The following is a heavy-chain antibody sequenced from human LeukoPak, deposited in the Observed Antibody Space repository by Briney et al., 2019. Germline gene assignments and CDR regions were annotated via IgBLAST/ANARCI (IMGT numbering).Heavy chain of an antibody. D-gene: IGHD7-27*01. J-gene: IGHJ4*02. CDR3: ASYSNWGDFDS. CDR2: TIPIFGAK. Sequence: SVKVSCKASGGTFSTFGITWVRQAPGQGLEWMGGTIPIFGAKHYAQKFRGRVTFTAGNSTTTTFMELSSLRSEDTALYFCASYSNWGDFDSWGQGTLVTVSS. CDR1: GGTFSTFG. V-gene: IGHV1-69*06.